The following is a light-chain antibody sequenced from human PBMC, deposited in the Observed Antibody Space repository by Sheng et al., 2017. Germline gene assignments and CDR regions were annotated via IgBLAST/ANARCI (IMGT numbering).Light chain of an antibody. CDR3: SSSTGSSTV. CDR2: GDN. V-gene: IGLV1-44*01. CDR1: ISNIAQNS. J-gene: IGLJ2*01. Sequence: QSVLTQPPSASGTPGQRVSISCSGSISNIAQNSVAWFQQVPGKAPKLLISGDNQRPSGVSDRFSGSKSGNTASLIISGLQAEDEADYYCSSSTGSSTVFGGGTKLSVL.